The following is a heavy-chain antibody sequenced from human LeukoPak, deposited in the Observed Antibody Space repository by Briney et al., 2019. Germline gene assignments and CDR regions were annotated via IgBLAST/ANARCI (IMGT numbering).Heavy chain of an antibody. CDR1: GFTFSSHA. CDR3: AKDPYGTRYFDY. V-gene: IGHV3-23*01. Sequence: QSGGSLRLSCAASGFTFSSHALSWVRQAPGKGLEWVSSLSGSGYNTYYADSVKGRFTISRDNSKNTVYLQMNSLRAEDTAVYYCAKDPYGTRYFDYWGQGTLVTVCS. D-gene: IGHD2-2*01. CDR2: LSGSGYNT. J-gene: IGHJ4*02.